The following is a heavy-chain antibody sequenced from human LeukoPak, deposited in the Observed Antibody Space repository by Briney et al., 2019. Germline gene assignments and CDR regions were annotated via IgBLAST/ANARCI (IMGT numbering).Heavy chain of an antibody. D-gene: IGHD3-9*01. V-gene: IGHV3-9*01. CDR1: GFTFDDYA. CDR2: ISWNSGSI. CDR3: AKEANYDILTGEIGY. J-gene: IGHJ4*02. Sequence: GRSLRLSCAASGFTFDDYAMHWVRQAPGKGLEWVSGISWNSGSIGYADSVKGRFTIPRDNAKNSLYLQMNSLRAEDTALYYCAKEANYDILTGEIGYWGQGTLVTVSS.